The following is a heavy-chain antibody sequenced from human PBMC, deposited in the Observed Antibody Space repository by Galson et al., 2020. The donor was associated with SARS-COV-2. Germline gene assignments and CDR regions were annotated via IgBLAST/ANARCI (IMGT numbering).Heavy chain of an antibody. V-gene: IGHV1-24*01. J-gene: IGHJ6*02. CDR2: FDPEDGET. CDR3: ATSPPIAAPAIPYYYYYYGMDV. Sequence: VRQAPGKGLEWMGGFDPEDGETIYAQKFQGRVTMTEDTSTDTAYMELSSLRSEDTAVYYCATSPPIAAPAIPYYYYYYGMDVWGQGTTVTVSS. D-gene: IGHD6-13*01.